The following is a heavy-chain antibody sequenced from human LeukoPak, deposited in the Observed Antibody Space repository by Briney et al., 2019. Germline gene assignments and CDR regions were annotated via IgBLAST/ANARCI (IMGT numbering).Heavy chain of an antibody. J-gene: IGHJ4*02. CDR2: ISGSGGST. Sequence: GGSLRLSCAASGFTFSSYAMSWVRQAPGRGLEWVSAISGSGGSTYYADSVKGRFTISRDNSKNPLYLQMNSLRAEDTAVYYCAKRDIAVVPAATTLDYWGQGTLVTVSS. V-gene: IGHV3-23*01. CDR1: GFTFSSYA. D-gene: IGHD2-2*01. CDR3: AKRDIAVVPAATTLDY.